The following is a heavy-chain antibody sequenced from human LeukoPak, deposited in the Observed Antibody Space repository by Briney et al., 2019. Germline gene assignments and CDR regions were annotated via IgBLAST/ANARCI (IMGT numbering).Heavy chain of an antibody. CDR3: ARDPYSSGWYVGYYFDY. CDR2: IYYSGST. D-gene: IGHD6-19*01. V-gene: IGHV4-38-2*02. CDR1: GYSISSGYY. J-gene: IGHJ4*02. Sequence: SETLSLTCTVSGYSISSGYYWGWIRQPPGKGLEWIGSIYYSGSTYYNPSLKSRVTISVDTSKNQFSLKLSSVTAADTAVYYCARDPYSSGWYVGYYFDYWGQGTLVTVSS.